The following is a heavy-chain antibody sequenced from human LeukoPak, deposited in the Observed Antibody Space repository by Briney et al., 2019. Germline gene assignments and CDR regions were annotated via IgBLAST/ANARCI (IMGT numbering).Heavy chain of an antibody. D-gene: IGHD3-16*01. V-gene: IGHV3-48*02. CDR2: ISGSGSTI. CDR1: GFTFSIYN. Sequence: GGSLRLSCAASGFTFSIYNMTWVRQSPGKGLGWVSYISGSGSTIYYADSVKGRFTISRDNAKNSLYLQMNSLRDEDTAVYYCARGLGDWGQGTLVTVSS. CDR3: ARGLGD. J-gene: IGHJ4*02.